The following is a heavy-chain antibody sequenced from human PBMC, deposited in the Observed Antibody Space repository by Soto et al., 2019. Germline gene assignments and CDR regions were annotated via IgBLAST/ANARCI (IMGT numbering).Heavy chain of an antibody. J-gene: IGHJ2*01. CDR1: GFTFSSYW. CDR2: INSDGSST. V-gene: IGHV3-74*01. Sequence: EVQLVESGGGLVQPGGSLRLSCAASGFTFSSYWMHWVRQAPGTGLVWVSRINSDGSSTSYADSVKGRFTISRDNAKNTLYLQMNSLRAEDTAVYYCARDSEQWLVPGYFDLWGRGTLVTVSS. D-gene: IGHD6-19*01. CDR3: ARDSEQWLVPGYFDL.